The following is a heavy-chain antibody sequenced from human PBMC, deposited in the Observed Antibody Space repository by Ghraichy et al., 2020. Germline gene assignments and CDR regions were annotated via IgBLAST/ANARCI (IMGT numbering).Heavy chain of an antibody. CDR1: GYTFTGYY. CDR2: INPNSGGT. J-gene: IGHJ3*02. D-gene: IGHD1-26*01. V-gene: IGHV1-2*06. CDR3: ARGMVGATSGARRSDAFDI. Sequence: ASVKVSCKASGYTFTGYYMHWVRQAPGQGLEWMGRINPNSGGTNYAQKFQGRVTMTRDTSISTAYMELSRLRSDDTAVYYCARGMVGATSGARRSDAFDIWGQGTMVTVSS.